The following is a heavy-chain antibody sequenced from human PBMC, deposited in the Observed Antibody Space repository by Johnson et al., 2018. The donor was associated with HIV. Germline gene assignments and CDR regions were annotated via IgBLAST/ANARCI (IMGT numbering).Heavy chain of an antibody. V-gene: IGHV3-30*03. Sequence: QVQLVESGGGVVQPGRSLRLSCAVSGIIFSHYGMHWVRQAPGKGLEWVALISYDGNNKDYAEYMRGRITISRDNTKNTRVLQMNTLRPEDTAVYYCARKRWQLGPSRDRPNAFDIWGQGTMVTVSS. CDR2: ISYDGNNK. CDR1: GIIFSHYG. CDR3: ARKRWQLGPSRDRPNAFDI. D-gene: IGHD6-6*01. J-gene: IGHJ3*02.